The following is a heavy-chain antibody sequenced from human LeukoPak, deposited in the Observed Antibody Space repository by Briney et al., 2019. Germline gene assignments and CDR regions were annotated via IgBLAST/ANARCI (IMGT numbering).Heavy chain of an antibody. V-gene: IGHV1-46*01. CDR3: ARHTEQIGAFDI. J-gene: IGHJ3*02. D-gene: IGHD1/OR15-1a*01. Sequence: ASVKVSCKASGYTSTSYYMHWVRQAPGQGLEWMGIINPSGGSASYAQKFQGRVTMTRDTSTSTVYMELSSLRSEDTAVYYCARHTEQIGAFDIWGQGTMVTVSS. CDR1: GYTSTSYY. CDR2: INPSGGSA.